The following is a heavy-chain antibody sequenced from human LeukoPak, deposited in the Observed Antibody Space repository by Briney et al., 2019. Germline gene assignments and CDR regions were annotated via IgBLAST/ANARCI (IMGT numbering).Heavy chain of an antibody. Sequence: TGGSVRLSCAASGFSFDDYGLTWVRQAPGKGLEWVSGINWNGDSTDYADSVKGRFTISRDNAKNSLYLQMNSLRAEDTALYYCARDLRVVITGSFDSWGQGTLVSV. V-gene: IGHV3-20*04. D-gene: IGHD3-22*01. CDR1: GFSFDDYG. J-gene: IGHJ4*02. CDR2: INWNGDST. CDR3: ARDLRVVITGSFDS.